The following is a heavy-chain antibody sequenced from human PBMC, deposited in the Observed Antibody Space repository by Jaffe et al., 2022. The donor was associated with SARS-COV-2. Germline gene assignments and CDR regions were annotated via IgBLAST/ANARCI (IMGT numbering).Heavy chain of an antibody. D-gene: IGHD2-15*01. CDR3: AKDLRERGVVGGVGLD. CDR1: GFTFSSYG. V-gene: IGHV3-30*18. CDR2: ISYDGSNK. J-gene: IGHJ4*02. Sequence: QVQLVESGGGVVQPGRSLRLSCAASGFTFSSYGMHWVRQAPGKGLEWVAVISYDGSNKYYADSVKGRFTISRDNSKNTLYLQMNSLRAEDTAVYYCAKDLRERGVVGGVGLDWGQGTLVTVSS.